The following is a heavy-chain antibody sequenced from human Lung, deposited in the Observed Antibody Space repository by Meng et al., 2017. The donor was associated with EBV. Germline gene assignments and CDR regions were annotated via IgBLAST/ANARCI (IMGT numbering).Heavy chain of an antibody. Sequence: QVQLQGSGPRRVKTTQTLALTRCVSGGSISSGDYSWSWIRQPPGKGLEWIGYIYTSGSTYYNPSLKSRVTISVNTSKNQFSLKLRFVTAADTAVYYCAREGRSHQVGVSVYWGQGNLVTVSS. D-gene: IGHD2-21*01. CDR3: AREGRSHQVGVSVY. CDR1: GGSISSGDYS. CDR2: IYTSGST. J-gene: IGHJ4*02. V-gene: IGHV4-30-4*01.